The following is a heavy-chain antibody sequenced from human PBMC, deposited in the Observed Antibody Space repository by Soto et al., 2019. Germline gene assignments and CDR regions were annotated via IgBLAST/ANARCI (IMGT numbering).Heavy chain of an antibody. V-gene: IGHV3-23*01. J-gene: IGHJ5*02. D-gene: IGHD6-13*01. CDR1: AFTFSSYA. CDR2: ISVSGGST. CDR3: AKDILGLAAAGSIGWFDP. Sequence: GGSLTLACAASAFTFSSYALISVRRALGKGLEWGSAISVSGGSTYYADSVKGRFTISRDNSKNTLYLQMNSLRAEDTAVYYCAKDILGLAAAGSIGWFDPWGQGTLVTVS.